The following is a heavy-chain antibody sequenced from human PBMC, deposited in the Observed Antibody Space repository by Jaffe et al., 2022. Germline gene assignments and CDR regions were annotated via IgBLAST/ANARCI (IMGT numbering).Heavy chain of an antibody. CDR1: GGTFSSYA. CDR2: IIPIFGTA. V-gene: IGHV1-69*05. Sequence: QVQLVQSGAEVKKPGSSVKVSCKASGGTFSSYAISWVRQAPGQGLEWMGGIIPIFGTANYAQKFQGRVTITTDESTSTAYMELSSLRSEDTAVYYCARDLRITMVRGVINAFDIWGQGTMVTVSS. CDR3: ARDLRITMVRGVINAFDI. J-gene: IGHJ3*02. D-gene: IGHD3-10*01.